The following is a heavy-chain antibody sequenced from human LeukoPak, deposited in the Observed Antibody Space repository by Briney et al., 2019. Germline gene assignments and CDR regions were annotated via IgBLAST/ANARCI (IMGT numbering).Heavy chain of an antibody. CDR1: GFTFSSYW. CDR2: ISASGTLT. Sequence: GGSLRLSCAASGFTFSSYWMSWVRQAPGKGLEGIAYISASGTLTHYADSMEGRFTISRDKAKNSLYLQMNSLRGEDTGLYYCARDATPTHSSGWVYMDVWGKGTTVTISS. CDR3: ARDATPTHSSGWVYMDV. V-gene: IGHV3-48*01. D-gene: IGHD6-25*01. J-gene: IGHJ6*04.